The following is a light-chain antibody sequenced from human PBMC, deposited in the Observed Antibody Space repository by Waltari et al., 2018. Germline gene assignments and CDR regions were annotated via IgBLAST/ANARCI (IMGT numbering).Light chain of an antibody. J-gene: IGKJ4*01. CDR1: QSVSSTY. Sequence: EIVLTQSPGTLSLSPGERVTLSCRASQSVSSTYLAWYQQKPGQAPRLLIYGASSRATGITDRFSGSGSGTDFTLTISRLEPEDFAVYYCHQYGSSPPLTFGGGTKVEIK. CDR2: GAS. CDR3: HQYGSSPPLT. V-gene: IGKV3-20*01.